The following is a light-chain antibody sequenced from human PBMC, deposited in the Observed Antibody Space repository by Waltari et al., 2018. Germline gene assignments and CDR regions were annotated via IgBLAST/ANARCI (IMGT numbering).Light chain of an antibody. Sequence: DIPMTQSPSSLSASVGDRVTITCRASQGISNSLAWYQQKPGKAPKLLLYAASRLESGVPSRFSGSGSGSDYSLTISNLQPEDFASYYCQQYYSTLYTFGQGTKLEIK. CDR2: AAS. V-gene: IGKV1-NL1*01. CDR3: QQYYSTLYT. J-gene: IGKJ2*01. CDR1: QGISNS.